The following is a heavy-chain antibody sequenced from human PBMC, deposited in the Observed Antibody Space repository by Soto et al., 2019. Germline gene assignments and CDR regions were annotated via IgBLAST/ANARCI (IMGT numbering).Heavy chain of an antibody. CDR2: INAGNGHT. Sequence: QIQLVQSGTEVKKPGASVKVSCMTSGFTFTNYAIQWVRQAPGQRPEWMGWINAGNGHTRYSQNFQGRGTITRDTPASTAYMELSSLISEDAAVYYCARGIWTMTRGSYYFDNWGQGTLVTVSS. D-gene: IGHD3-10*01. CDR3: ARGIWTMTRGSYYFDN. J-gene: IGHJ4*02. CDR1: GFTFTNYA. V-gene: IGHV1-3*01.